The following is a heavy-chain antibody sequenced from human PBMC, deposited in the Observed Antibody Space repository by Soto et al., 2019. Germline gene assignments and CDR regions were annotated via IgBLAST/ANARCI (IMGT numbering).Heavy chain of an antibody. V-gene: IGHV4-39*01. CDR2: IYYSGST. J-gene: IGHJ5*02. CDR3: ATQEVGGSYVYTFDP. CDR1: GGSISSSNDY. Sequence: QLQLQESGPGLVKPSETLSLTCTVSGGSISSSNDYWGWIRQPPGKGLGWSGSIYYSGSTYYNPSLKSRVTLSVDTSKNQFSLKLSSVTAADTAVYYCATQEVGGSYVYTFDPWGQGTLVTVSS. D-gene: IGHD1-26*01.